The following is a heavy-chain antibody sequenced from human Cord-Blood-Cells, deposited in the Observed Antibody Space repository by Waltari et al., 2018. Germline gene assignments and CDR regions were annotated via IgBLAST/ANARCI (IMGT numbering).Heavy chain of an antibody. CDR3: ARDKGMTTVTTDAFDI. V-gene: IGHV4-31*03. J-gene: IGHJ3*02. Sequence: QVQLQASGPGLVKPSQTLSLTCTVSGGSISSGGYYWSWIRQHPGKGLEWIGYIYYSGSTYCNPSLKSRVTISVDTSKNQFSLKLSSVTAADTAVYYCARDKGMTTVTTDAFDIWGQGTMVTVSS. CDR1: GGSISSGGYY. CDR2: IYYSGST. D-gene: IGHD4-17*01.